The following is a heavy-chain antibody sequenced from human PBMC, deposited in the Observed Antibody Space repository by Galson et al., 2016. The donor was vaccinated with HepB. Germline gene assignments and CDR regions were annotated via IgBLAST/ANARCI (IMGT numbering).Heavy chain of an antibody. CDR3: ARQKRYCSSTRCYNDYFGMDL. Sequence: SETLSLTCSVSDGSIRSMSYYWGWIRQPPGKGLEWIGNVNYAGNTYYNPSLKSRVTITVDTTKNQFPLKVNSLTAADTAVYYCARQKRYCSSTRCYNDYFGMDLWGQGTTVTVSS. V-gene: IGHV4-39*01. D-gene: IGHD2-2*02. CDR2: VNYAGNT. CDR1: DGSIRSMSYY. J-gene: IGHJ6*02.